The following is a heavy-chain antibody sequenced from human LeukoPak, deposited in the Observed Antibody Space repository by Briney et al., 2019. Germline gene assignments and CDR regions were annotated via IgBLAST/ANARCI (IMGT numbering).Heavy chain of an antibody. J-gene: IGHJ4*02. V-gene: IGHV3-23*01. Sequence: GRSLRLSCAASGFTFSTYGMHWVRQAPGKGLEWVSGISGSGSNTYYADSVKGRFTISRDNSKNTLYLQMTSLRAEDTAVYYCAKDKAIGGAVAGLDYWGQGTLVTVSS. CDR3: AKDKAIGGAVAGLDY. CDR2: ISGSGSNT. D-gene: IGHD6-19*01. CDR1: GFTFSTYG.